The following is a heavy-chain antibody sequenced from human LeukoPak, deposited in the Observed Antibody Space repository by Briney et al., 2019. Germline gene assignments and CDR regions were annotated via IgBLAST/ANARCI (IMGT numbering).Heavy chain of an antibody. CDR1: GGSISSYY. V-gene: IGHV4-59*01. D-gene: IGHD3-22*01. Sequence: SATLSLTCTVSGGSISSYYWRWLRQPPGKGLAWIGYIYYSGSTNYNPSLKSRVTISVDTSKNQFSLKLSSVTAADTAVYYCARGTYYYDSSGYYHYFDYWGQGTLVTVSS. CDR2: IYYSGST. CDR3: ARGTYYYDSSGYYHYFDY. J-gene: IGHJ4*02.